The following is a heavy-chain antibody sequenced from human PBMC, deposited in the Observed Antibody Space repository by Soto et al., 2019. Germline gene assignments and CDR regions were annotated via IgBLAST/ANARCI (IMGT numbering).Heavy chain of an antibody. CDR2: LIPIFGTT. D-gene: IGHD3-10*01. J-gene: IGHJ6*02. V-gene: IGHV1-69*01. CDR1: GGTFRSNA. CDR3: ASLPCFYYGSGYGMDV. Sequence: QVQLVQSGTEVKKPGSSVKVSCKASGGTFRSNAISWVRQAPGQGLEWMGGLIPIFGTTNYAQKFQGRVTIAADESASTAYMELSSLRSDATAVYYCASLPCFYYGSGYGMDVWGQGTTVTGSS.